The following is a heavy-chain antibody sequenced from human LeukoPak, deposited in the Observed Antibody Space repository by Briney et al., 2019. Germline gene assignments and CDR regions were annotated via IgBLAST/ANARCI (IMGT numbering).Heavy chain of an antibody. J-gene: IGHJ4*02. CDR1: GYTFTSSG. V-gene: IGHV1-18*01. D-gene: IGHD5-12*01. CDR2: ISAYNGNT. CDR3: ARAGYSGYDFPLDY. Sequence: ASVKVSCQASGYTFTSSGISWVRQDPGQGLEWLGWISAYNGNTNYAQKLQGRVTMTTDTSTSTAYMELRSLRSDDTAVYYCARAGYSGYDFPLDYWGQGTLVTVSS.